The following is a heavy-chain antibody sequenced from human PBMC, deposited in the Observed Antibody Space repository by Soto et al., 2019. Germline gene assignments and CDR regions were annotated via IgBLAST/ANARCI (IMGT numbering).Heavy chain of an antibody. CDR2: ISGSGGST. CDR3: AKDARESYWYSSGWPFDY. CDR1: VFPFSSYA. Sequence: QTGGSLRLSCAACVFPFSSYAMSWVRQAPGKGLEWVSAISGSGGSTYYADSVKGRFTISRDNSKNTLYLQMNSLRAEDTAVYYCAKDARESYWYSSGWPFDYWGQGTLVTVSS. J-gene: IGHJ4*02. D-gene: IGHD6-19*01. V-gene: IGHV3-23*01.